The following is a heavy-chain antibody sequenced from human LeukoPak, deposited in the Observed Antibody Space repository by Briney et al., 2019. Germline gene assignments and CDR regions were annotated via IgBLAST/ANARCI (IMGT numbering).Heavy chain of an antibody. CDR3: ARVRRGGVYYYYYGMDV. CDR1: GGSISSGGYY. V-gene: IGHV4-31*03. CDR2: IYYSGST. D-gene: IGHD3-16*01. Sequence: PSQTLSLTCTVSGGSISSGGYYWSWIRQHPGKGLEWIGYIYYSGSTYYNPSLKSRVTISVDTSKNQFSLKLSSVTAADTAVYYCARVRRGGVYYYYYGMDVWGQGTTVTVSS. J-gene: IGHJ6*02.